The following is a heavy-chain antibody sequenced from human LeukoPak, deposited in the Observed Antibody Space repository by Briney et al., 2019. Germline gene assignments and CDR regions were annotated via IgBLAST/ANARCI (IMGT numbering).Heavy chain of an antibody. CDR2: IYYSGST. CDR3: ARADCGDYLLWFDP. CDR1: GGSISSGDYY. J-gene: IGHJ5*02. D-gene: IGHD4-17*01. V-gene: IGHV4-30-4*01. Sequence: PSQTLSLTCTVSGGSISSGDYYWSWIRQPPGKGLEWIGYIYYSGSTYYNPSLKSRVTISVDTSKNQFSLKLSSVTAADTAVYYCARADCGDYLLWFDPWGQGTLVTVSS.